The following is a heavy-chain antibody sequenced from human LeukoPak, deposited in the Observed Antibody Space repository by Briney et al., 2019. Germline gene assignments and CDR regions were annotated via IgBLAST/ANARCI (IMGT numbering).Heavy chain of an antibody. CDR1: GFTVSSNY. Sequence: GGSLRLSCAASGFTVSSNYMSWVRQAPGKGLEWVSVIYSGGSTYYADSVKGRFTISRDNSKNTLYLQMSSLRAEDTAVYYCARDLRSSWYVYYYYFMDVWGKGTTVTVSS. V-gene: IGHV3-66*02. J-gene: IGHJ6*03. CDR2: IYSGGST. D-gene: IGHD6-13*01. CDR3: ARDLRSSWYVYYYYFMDV.